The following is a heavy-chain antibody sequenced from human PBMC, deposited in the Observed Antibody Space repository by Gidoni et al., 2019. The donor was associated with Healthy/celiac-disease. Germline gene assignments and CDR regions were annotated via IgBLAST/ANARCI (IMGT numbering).Heavy chain of an antibody. CDR1: GFTFSSYA. Sequence: EVQLLESGGGLVQPGGSLRLSCAASGFTFSSYAMRWVRQAPGKGLEWVSAISGSGGSTYYADAVKGRFTISRDNSKNTLYLQMNSLRAEDTAVYYCAKSLWFGESRRDYFDYWGQGTLVTVSS. V-gene: IGHV3-23*01. CDR3: AKSLWFGESRRDYFDY. J-gene: IGHJ4*02. CDR2: ISGSGGST. D-gene: IGHD3-10*01.